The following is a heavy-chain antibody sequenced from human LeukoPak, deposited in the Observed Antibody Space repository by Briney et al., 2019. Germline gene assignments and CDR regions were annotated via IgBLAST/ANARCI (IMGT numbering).Heavy chain of an antibody. CDR1: GFTFSNAW. D-gene: IGHD6-6*01. V-gene: IGHV3-15*07. CDR2: IKSKTDGGTT. J-gene: IGHJ4*02. CDR3: TTRNSSSLVFDY. Sequence: GGYLRLSCAASGFTFSNAWMNWVRQAPGKGLEWVGRIKSKTDGGTTDYAAPVKGRFTISRDDSKNTLYLQMNSLKTEDTAVYYCTTRNSSSLVFDYWGQGTLVTVSS.